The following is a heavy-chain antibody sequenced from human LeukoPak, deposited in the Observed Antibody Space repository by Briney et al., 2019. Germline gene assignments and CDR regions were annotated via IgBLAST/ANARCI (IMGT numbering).Heavy chain of an antibody. D-gene: IGHD3-9*01. CDR3: ASDILTGDDALDF. Sequence: ASVTVSCKASGYTFTNYDIHWVRQAPGQGLEWMGLINPSVGSTTFAQNFQGRVSMTRDTSTTTAYMELRSLRSEDTALYYCASDILTGDDALDFWGQGTMVTVSS. V-gene: IGHV1-46*01. CDR2: INPSVGST. CDR1: GYTFTNYD. J-gene: IGHJ3*01.